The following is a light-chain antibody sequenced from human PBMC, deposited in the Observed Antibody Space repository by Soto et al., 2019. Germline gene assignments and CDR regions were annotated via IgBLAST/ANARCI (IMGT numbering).Light chain of an antibody. CDR2: KAS. Sequence: DIQMTQSPSTLSASVGDRVALTCRASQSISTWLAWYQQKPGKAPKLLIYKASSLDSGVPSRFSGSGSGTDFTLTISSLQPDDPATYYCQQYNIYPYTFGQGTKLEIK. CDR1: QSISTW. V-gene: IGKV1-5*03. J-gene: IGKJ2*01. CDR3: QQYNIYPYT.